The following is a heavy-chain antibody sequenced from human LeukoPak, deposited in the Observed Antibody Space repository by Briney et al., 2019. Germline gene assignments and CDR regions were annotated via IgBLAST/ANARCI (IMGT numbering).Heavy chain of an antibody. J-gene: IGHJ6*04. Sequence: GGSLLLSCAAAGFTFSTCEMNWVRPPPGKGLEGVSYFGSSDTMYYADSVKGRFTISRDNAKNSLYLQMNSLRAEDTAIYYCAREGRSGYDLTGSYGMDVWGKGTTVTVSS. D-gene: IGHD5-12*01. CDR1: GFTFSTCE. CDR3: AREGRSGYDLTGSYGMDV. CDR2: FGSSDTM. V-gene: IGHV3-48*03.